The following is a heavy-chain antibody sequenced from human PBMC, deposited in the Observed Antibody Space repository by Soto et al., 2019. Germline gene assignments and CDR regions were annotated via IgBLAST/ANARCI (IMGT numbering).Heavy chain of an antibody. Sequence: ASVKVSCKASGFTFTSSAVQWVRQARGQRLEWIGWIVVGSGNTNYAQKFQERVTITRDMSTSTAYMELSSLRSEDTAVYYCAAIYDSSGYSDYWGQGTLVTVSS. CDR1: GFTFTSSA. CDR2: IVVGSGNT. J-gene: IGHJ4*02. CDR3: AAIYDSSGYSDY. D-gene: IGHD3-22*01. V-gene: IGHV1-58*01.